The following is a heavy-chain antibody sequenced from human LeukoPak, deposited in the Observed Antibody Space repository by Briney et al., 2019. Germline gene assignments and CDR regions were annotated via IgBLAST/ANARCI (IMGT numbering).Heavy chain of an antibody. J-gene: IGHJ3*02. D-gene: IGHD3-22*01. CDR3: ARETSYYYDSSGLKSDAFDI. CDR2: ISSSSSYI. V-gene: IGHV3-21*01. CDR1: GFTFSSYS. Sequence: GGSLRLSCAASGFTFSSYSMNWVRQAPGKGLEWVSSISSSSSYIYYADSVKGRFTISRDNAKNSLYLQMNSLRAEDTAVYYCARETSYYYDSSGLKSDAFDIWGQGTMVTVSS.